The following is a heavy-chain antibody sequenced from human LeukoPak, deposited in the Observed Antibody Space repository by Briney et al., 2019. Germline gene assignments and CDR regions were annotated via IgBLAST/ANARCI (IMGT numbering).Heavy chain of an antibody. J-gene: IGHJ4*02. CDR3: ARVSPRYCSSTSCYTPADY. Sequence: PGGSLRLSCAASGFTFSSYAMSWVRQAPGKGLEWVAFIRYDGSNKYYADSVKGRFTISRDNSKNTLYLQMNSLRAEDTAVYYCARVSPRYCSSTSCYTPADYWGQGTLVTVSS. CDR2: IRYDGSNK. CDR1: GFTFSSYA. V-gene: IGHV3-30*02. D-gene: IGHD2-2*02.